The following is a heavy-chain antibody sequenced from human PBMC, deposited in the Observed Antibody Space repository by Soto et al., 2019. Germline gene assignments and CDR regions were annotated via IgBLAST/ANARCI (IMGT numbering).Heavy chain of an antibody. V-gene: IGHV4-34*01. D-gene: IGHD1-26*01. Sequence: SETLSLTCAVYGGSFSGYYWSWIRQPPGKGLEWIGEINHSGSTNYNPSLKSRVTISVDTSKNQFSLKLSSVTAADTAVYYCARYSGSYYFDYWGQGTLVTVSS. J-gene: IGHJ4*02. CDR3: ARYSGSYYFDY. CDR1: GGSFSGYY. CDR2: INHSGST.